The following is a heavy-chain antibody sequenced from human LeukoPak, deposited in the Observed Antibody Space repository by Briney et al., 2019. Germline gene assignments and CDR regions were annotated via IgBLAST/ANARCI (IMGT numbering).Heavy chain of an antibody. D-gene: IGHD1-26*01. CDR1: GGSISSSSYY. V-gene: IGHV4-39*01. CDR3: ARHEELLRNFDY. CDR2: IYYSGST. J-gene: IGHJ4*02. Sequence: SETLSLTCTVAGGSISSSSYYWGWIRQPPGKGLEWIGSIYYSGSTYYNPSLKSRVTISVDTSKNQFSLKLSSVTAADTAVYYCARHEELLRNFDYWGQGTLVTVSS.